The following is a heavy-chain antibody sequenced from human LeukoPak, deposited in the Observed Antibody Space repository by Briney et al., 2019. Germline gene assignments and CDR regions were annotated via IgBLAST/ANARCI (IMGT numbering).Heavy chain of an antibody. CDR2: IYSGGST. CDR1: GFTVSSNY. CDR3: ARDLYSGYDHYHYGMDV. D-gene: IGHD5-12*01. Sequence: GGSLRLSCAASGFTVSSNYMSWVRQAPGKGLEWVSVIYSGGSTYYADSVKGRFTISRDNSKNTLYLQMNSLRAEDTAVYYCARDLYSGYDHYHYGMDVWGQGTTVTVSS. J-gene: IGHJ6*02. V-gene: IGHV3-53*01.